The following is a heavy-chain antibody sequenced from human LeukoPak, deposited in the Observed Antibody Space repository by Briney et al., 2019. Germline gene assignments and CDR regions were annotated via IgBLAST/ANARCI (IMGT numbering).Heavy chain of an antibody. CDR1: GFTFTGYW. Sequence: GGSLRLSCAASGFTFTGYWMSWVRQAPGKGLEWVSAISGSGGSTYYADSVKGRFTISRDNSKNTLYLQMNSLRADDTAVYYCAKPDTGGFWGQGILVTVSS. V-gene: IGHV3-23*01. J-gene: IGHJ4*02. CDR2: ISGSGGST. CDR3: AKPDTGGF. D-gene: IGHD2-8*02.